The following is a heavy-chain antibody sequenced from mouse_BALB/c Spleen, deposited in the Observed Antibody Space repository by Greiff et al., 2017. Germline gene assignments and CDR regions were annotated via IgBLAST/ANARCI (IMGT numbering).Heavy chain of an antibody. J-gene: IGHJ2*01. CDR3: ARDYYGSSLYFDY. CDR1: GYAFSSSW. V-gene: IGHV1-82*01. CDR2: IYPGDGDT. D-gene: IGHD1-1*01. Sequence: VQLQQSGPELVKPGASVKISCKASGYAFSSSWMNWVKQRPGQGLEWIGRIYPGDGDTNYNGKFKGKATLTADKSSSTAYMQLSSLTSVDSAVYFCARDYYGSSLYFDYWGQGTTLTVSS.